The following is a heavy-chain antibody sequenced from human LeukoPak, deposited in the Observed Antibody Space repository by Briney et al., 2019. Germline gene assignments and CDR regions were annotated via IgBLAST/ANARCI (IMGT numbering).Heavy chain of an antibody. V-gene: IGHV4-39*07. CDR2: IYYSGST. D-gene: IGHD2-21*02. Sequence: SETLSLTCTVSGGSISSSSYYWGWIRQPPGKGLEWIGSIYYSGSTYHNPSLKSRVTISVDTSKNQFSLKLSSVTAADTAVYYCARGLRLNWFDPWGQGTLVTVSS. J-gene: IGHJ5*02. CDR1: GGSISSSSYY. CDR3: ARGLRLNWFDP.